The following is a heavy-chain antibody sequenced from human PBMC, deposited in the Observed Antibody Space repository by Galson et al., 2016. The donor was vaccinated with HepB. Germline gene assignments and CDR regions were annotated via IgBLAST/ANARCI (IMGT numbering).Heavy chain of an antibody. CDR1: GFTFSDYY. CDR3: ASSKGDGSRPFGD. CDR2: ITSSSSYT. Sequence: SLRLSCAASGFTFSDYYMSWFRQAPGKGLEWVSYITSSSSYTNYADSVKCRFTISRDNAKNTLYLQMKSLRAEDTAVYYCASSKGDGSRPFGDWGQGTLVTVSS. V-gene: IGHV3-11*06. D-gene: IGHD5-24*01. J-gene: IGHJ4*02.